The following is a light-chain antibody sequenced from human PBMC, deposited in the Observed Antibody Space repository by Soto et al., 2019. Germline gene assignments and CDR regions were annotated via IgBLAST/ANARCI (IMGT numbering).Light chain of an antibody. CDR2: DAS. V-gene: IGKV1-5*01. CDR3: QQYNYYRT. J-gene: IGKJ1*01. CDR1: QSISSW. Sequence: DIQMTQSPSTLSASVGDRVTITCRASQSISSWLAWFQQKPGKAPKLLIYDASTLESGGPSRFSGSGSGTEFTLTISSLQPDDFANYYCQQYNYYRTFGQGTKVDIK.